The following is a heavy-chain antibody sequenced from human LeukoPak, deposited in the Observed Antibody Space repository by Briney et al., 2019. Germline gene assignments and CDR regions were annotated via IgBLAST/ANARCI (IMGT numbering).Heavy chain of an antibody. CDR2: VSGSGGST. CDR1: GFTFSRYA. D-gene: IGHD2-21*01. J-gene: IGHJ4*02. V-gene: IGHV3-23*01. CDR3: AKGGDVRYYSRADY. Sequence: GGSLRLSCAASGFTFSRYAMSWVRQAPGKGLEWVSAVSGSGGSTFYADSVKGRFTISRDNSKNTLYLQMNSLRAEDTAVYYCAKGGDVRYYSRADYWGQGTLVTVSS.